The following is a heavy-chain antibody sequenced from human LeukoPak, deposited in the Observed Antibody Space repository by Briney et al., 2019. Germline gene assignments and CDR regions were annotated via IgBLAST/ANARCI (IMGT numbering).Heavy chain of an antibody. Sequence: ASVKVSCKVSGYTLTELSMHWVRQAPGKGLEWMGGFDPEDGETIYAQKFQGRVTMTEDTSTSTAYMELRSLRSDDTAVYYCARHVVVTADFDYWGQGTLVTVSS. D-gene: IGHD2-21*02. CDR1: GYTLTELS. V-gene: IGHV1-24*01. CDR3: ARHVVVTADFDY. J-gene: IGHJ4*02. CDR2: FDPEDGET.